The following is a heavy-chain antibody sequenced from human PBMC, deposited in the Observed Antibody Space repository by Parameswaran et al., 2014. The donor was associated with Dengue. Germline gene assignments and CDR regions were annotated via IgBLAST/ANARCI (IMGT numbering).Heavy chain of an antibody. Sequence: WVRQAPGQGLEWMGGIIPIFGTANYAQKFQGRVTITADESTSTAYMELSSLRSEDTAVYYCARAVTYYYDSSGYYFDYWGQGTLVTVSS. D-gene: IGHD3-22*01. J-gene: IGHJ4*02. CDR2: IIPIFGTA. V-gene: IGHV1-69*01. CDR3: ARAVTYYYDSSGYYFDY.